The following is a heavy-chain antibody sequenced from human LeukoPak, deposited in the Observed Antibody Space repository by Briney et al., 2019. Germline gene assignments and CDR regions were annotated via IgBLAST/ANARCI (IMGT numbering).Heavy chain of an antibody. CDR3: ARGRTLKYYFDY. Sequence: PGGSLRLSCAASGFTFSSYAMSWVRQAPGKGLEWVAVISYDGSNKYYADSVKGRFTISRDNSKNTLYLQMNSLRAEDTAVYYCARGRTLKYYFDYWGQGTLVTVSS. CDR1: GFTFSSYA. J-gene: IGHJ4*02. D-gene: IGHD3-16*01. V-gene: IGHV3-30-3*01. CDR2: ISYDGSNK.